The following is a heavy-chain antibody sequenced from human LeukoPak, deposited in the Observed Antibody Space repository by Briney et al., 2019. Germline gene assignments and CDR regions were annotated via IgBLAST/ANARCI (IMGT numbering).Heavy chain of an antibody. CDR3: VRALPHRRLMDTTMEQHWFDP. CDR1: GYTFTDYY. D-gene: IGHD5-18*01. Sequence: ASVKVSCKASGYTFTDYYMHWVRQAPGQGLEWMGWINPNNGGTIYAQKFQSRVTMTRDTSIRTAYMDLTRLRSDDTAVYYCVRALPHRRLMDTTMEQHWFDPWGQGTLVTVSS. J-gene: IGHJ5*02. CDR2: INPNNGGT. V-gene: IGHV1-2*02.